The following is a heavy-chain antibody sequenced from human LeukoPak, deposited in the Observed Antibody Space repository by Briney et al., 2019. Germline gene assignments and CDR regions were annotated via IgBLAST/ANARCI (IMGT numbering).Heavy chain of an antibody. V-gene: IGHV3-53*01. CDR2: IYSGGST. CDR1: GFTVSSNY. CDR3: ARAHPGYSSSLGWFDP. J-gene: IGHJ5*02. D-gene: IGHD6-13*01. Sequence: PGGSLRLSCAASGFTVSSNYMSWVRQAPGKGLEWVSVIYSGGSTYYADSVKGRFTISRDNSKNTLYLQMNSLRAEDTAVYYCARAHPGYSSSLGWFDPLGQGTLVTVSS.